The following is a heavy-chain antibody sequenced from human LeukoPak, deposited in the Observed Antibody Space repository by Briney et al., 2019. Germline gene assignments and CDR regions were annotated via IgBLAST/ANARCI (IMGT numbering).Heavy chain of an antibody. D-gene: IGHD3-10*01. CDR1: GYTFTSYD. V-gene: IGHV1-8*03. CDR3: ARGRSLWFGDDSGASDI. J-gene: IGHJ3*02. CDR2: MNPNSGNT. Sequence: ASVKVSCKASGYTFTSYDINWVRQATGQGLEWMGWMNPNSGNTGYAQKFQGRVTITRNTSISTAYMELSSLRSEDTAVYYCARGRSLWFGDDSGASDIWGQGTMVTVSS.